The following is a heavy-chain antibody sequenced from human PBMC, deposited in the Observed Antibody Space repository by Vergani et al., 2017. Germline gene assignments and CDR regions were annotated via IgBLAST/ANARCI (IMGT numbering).Heavy chain of an antibody. CDR1: GFTFSSYA. CDR3: AKGGGQVRGMAQGGGYFDY. V-gene: IGHV3-23*01. J-gene: IGHJ4*02. Sequence: EVQLLESGGGLVQPGGSLRLSCAASGFTFSSYAMSWVRQAPGKGLEWVSAISGSGGSTYYADSVKGRFTISRDNSKNTLYLQMNSLRAEDTAVYDCAKGGGQVRGMAQGGGYFDYWGQGTLVTVSS. CDR2: ISGSGGST. D-gene: IGHD3-10*01.